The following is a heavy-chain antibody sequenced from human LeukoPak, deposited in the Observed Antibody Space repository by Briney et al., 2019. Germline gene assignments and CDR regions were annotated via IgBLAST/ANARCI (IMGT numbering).Heavy chain of an antibody. J-gene: IGHJ4*02. V-gene: IGHV4-39*01. CDR1: GGSISSGSYY. CDR3: ASNYYYGSGSYD. Sequence: SETLSLTCTVPGGSISSGSYYWGWIRQPPGKGLEWIGSIYYSGSTYYNLSLKSRVTISVDTSKNQFSLKLSSVTAADTAVYYCASNYYYGSGSYDWGQGTLVTVSS. CDR2: IYYSGST. D-gene: IGHD3-10*01.